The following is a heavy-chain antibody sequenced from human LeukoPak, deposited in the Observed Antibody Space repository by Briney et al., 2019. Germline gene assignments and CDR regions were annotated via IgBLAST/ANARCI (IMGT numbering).Heavy chain of an antibody. CDR3: ARFVQQLTDY. D-gene: IGHD6-13*01. CDR1: GYSFTSYW. Sequence: GESLEISCEGSGYSFTSYWIGWGRQMPGKGVEWMGIIYPGDSDTRYSPSSQGQVTISADKSISTAYLQWSSLKASDTAMYYCARFVQQLTDYWGQGTLVTVSS. CDR2: IYPGDSDT. J-gene: IGHJ4*02. V-gene: IGHV5-51*01.